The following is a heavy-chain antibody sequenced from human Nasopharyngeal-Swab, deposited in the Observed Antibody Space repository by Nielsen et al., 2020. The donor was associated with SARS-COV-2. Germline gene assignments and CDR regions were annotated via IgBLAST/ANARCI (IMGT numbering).Heavy chain of an antibody. CDR3: ATLGGYSGYDSEYGMDV. CDR1: GFTFDDYA. J-gene: IGHJ6*02. V-gene: IGHV3-9*01. D-gene: IGHD5-12*01. CDR2: ISWNSGSI. Sequence: SLRLSCAASGFTFDDYAMHWARQAPGKGLEWVSGISWNSGSIGYADSVKGRFTISRDNAKNSLYLQMNSLRAEDTALYYCATLGGYSGYDSEYGMDVWGQGTTVTVSS.